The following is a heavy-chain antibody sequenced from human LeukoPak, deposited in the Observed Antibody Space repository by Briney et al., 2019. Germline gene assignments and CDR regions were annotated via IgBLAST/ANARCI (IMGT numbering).Heavy chain of an antibody. CDR3: ARDRGYCSWRDYYGMDV. CDR2: NYYSGST. J-gene: IGHJ6*02. V-gene: IGHV4-61*01. D-gene: IGHD2-2*03. Sequence: SETLSLTGTVSAGSVSSGSYYWSWIRQPPGKVLEWIGYNYYSGSTNYNPSLKSLVTISVDTSKSQFSLKLSSVTAADTAVYYCARDRGYCSWRDYYGMDVWGQGTTVTVSS. CDR1: AGSVSSGSYY.